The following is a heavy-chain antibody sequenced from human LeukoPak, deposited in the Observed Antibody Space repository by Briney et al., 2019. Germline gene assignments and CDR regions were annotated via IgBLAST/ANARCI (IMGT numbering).Heavy chain of an antibody. D-gene: IGHD4-23*01. Sequence: PSETLSLTCTVSGGSISSYYWSWIRQPPGKGLEWVSSISSSSSYIYYADSVKGRFTISRDNAKNSLYLQMNSLRAEDTAVYYCAREWVDGGNREAFDIWGQGTMVTVSS. CDR3: AREWVDGGNREAFDI. V-gene: IGHV3-21*01. CDR1: GGSISSYY. J-gene: IGHJ3*02. CDR2: ISSSSSYI.